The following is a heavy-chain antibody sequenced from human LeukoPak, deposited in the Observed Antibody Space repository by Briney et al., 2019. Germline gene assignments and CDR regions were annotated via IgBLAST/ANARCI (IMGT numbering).Heavy chain of an antibody. CDR2: INPNSGGT. D-gene: IGHD5-12*01. CDR1: GYTFTGYY. J-gene: IGHJ4*02. CDR3: ATGGGGYVYFDY. Sequence: ASVKVSCKASGYTFTGYYMHWVRQAPGQGLEWMGRINPNSGGTNYAQKFQGRVTMTRDASISTAYMELSRLRSDDTAVYYCATGGGGYVYFDYWGQGTPVTVSS. V-gene: IGHV1-2*06.